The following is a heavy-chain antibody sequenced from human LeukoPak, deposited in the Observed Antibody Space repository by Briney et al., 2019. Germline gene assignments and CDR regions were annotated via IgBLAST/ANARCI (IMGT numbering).Heavy chain of an antibody. CDR1: GYTFTSYA. J-gene: IGHJ3*02. Sequence: ASVKVSCKASGYTFTSYAMNWVRQAPGQGLEWMGWINTNTGNPTYAQGFTGRFVFSLDTSVSTAYLQISSLKAEDTAVYYCAREAVAGTAGAFDIWGQGTMVTVSS. D-gene: IGHD6-19*01. V-gene: IGHV7-4-1*02. CDR3: AREAVAGTAGAFDI. CDR2: INTNTGNP.